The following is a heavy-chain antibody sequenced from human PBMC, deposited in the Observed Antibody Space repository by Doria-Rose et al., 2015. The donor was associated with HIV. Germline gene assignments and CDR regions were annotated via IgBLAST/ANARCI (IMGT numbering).Heavy chain of an antibody. J-gene: IGHJ4*02. CDR3: ARVIGSNSYGSLDS. V-gene: IGHV3-7*05. CDR1: GFIFSNNW. Sequence: VQLVQSGGLLFQPGGSLRLSCAASGFIFSNNWMSWVRQAPGKGPQWVANINQDGSEKYYVDSSRGRFTISRDNSKNSLFLEMNSLRADDTAVYYCARVIGSNSYGSLDSWGQGTLVTVSS. D-gene: IGHD3-10*01. CDR2: INQDGSEK.